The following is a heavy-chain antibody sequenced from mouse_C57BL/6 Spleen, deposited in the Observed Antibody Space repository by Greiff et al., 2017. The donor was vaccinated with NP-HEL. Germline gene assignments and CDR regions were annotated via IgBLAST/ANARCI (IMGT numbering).Heavy chain of an antibody. CDR1: GYTFTDYY. D-gene: IGHD1-1*01. CDR2: INPNNGGT. CDR3: ARHYYGSSYGVYYAMDY. V-gene: IGHV1-26*01. J-gene: IGHJ4*01. Sequence: VQLQQSGPELVKPGASVKISCKASGYTFTDYYMNWVKQSHGKSLEWIGDINPNNGGTSYNQKFKGKATLTVDKSSSTAYMELRSLTSEYSAVYYCARHYYGSSYGVYYAMDYWGQGTSVTVSS.